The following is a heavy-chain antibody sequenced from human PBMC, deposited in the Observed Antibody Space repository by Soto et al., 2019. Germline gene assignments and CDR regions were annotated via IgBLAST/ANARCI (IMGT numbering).Heavy chain of an antibody. J-gene: IGHJ4*02. V-gene: IGHV3-48*01. D-gene: IGHD4-17*01. CDR3: ARDRNDYGDYYFDY. CDR1: GFPFSSHE. CDR2: ISSSSSPI. Sequence: PGESLRRSRAAAGFPFSSHEVVWVRQAPGKGLEWVSYISSSSSPIYYADSVRGRFTISRDNAKNSLYLQMNSLRAEDTAVYYCARDRNDYGDYYFDYWGQGT.